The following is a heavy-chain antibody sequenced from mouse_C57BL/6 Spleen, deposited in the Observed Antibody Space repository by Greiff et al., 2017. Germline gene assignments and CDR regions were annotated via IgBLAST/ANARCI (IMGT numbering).Heavy chain of an antibody. D-gene: IGHD1-1*01. CDR3: TRRYYYGSSYDAMDY. CDR2: IDPETGGT. CDR1: GYTFTDYE. Sequence: QVQLQQSGAELVRPGASVTLSCKASGYTFTDYEMHWVKQTPVHGLEWIGAIDPETGGTAYNQKFKGKAILTADKSSSTAYMELRSLTSEDSAVXYCTRRYYYGSSYDAMDYWGQGTSVTVSS. V-gene: IGHV1-15*01. J-gene: IGHJ4*01.